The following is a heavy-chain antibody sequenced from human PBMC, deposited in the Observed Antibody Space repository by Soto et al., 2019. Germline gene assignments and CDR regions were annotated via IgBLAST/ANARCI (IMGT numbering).Heavy chain of an antibody. V-gene: IGHV4-59*01. Sequence: QVQLQESGPGLVKPSETLSLTCTVSGGSITNYYWSWSWIRQPPGKGLEWIGYIYHSGSTSYNPSLKRRVTMAVATSKNQFSLKLNSVTAADTAVYYCARDGFCSAGTCFDWYADLWGRGTLVTVSS. CDR2: IYHSGST. D-gene: IGHD2-15*01. J-gene: IGHJ2*01. CDR1: GGSITNYY. CDR3: ARDGFCSAGTCFDWYADL.